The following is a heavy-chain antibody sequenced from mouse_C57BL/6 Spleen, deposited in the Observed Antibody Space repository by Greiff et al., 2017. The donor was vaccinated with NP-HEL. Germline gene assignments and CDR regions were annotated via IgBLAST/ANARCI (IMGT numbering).Heavy chain of an antibody. J-gene: IGHJ1*03. CDR3: ARGTGLWYFDV. V-gene: IGHV1-50*01. Sequence: VQLQQPGAELVKPGASVKLSCKASGYTFTSYWMQWVKQRPGQGLEWIGEIDPSDSYTNYNQKFKGKATLTVDTSSSTAYMQLSSLTSEDSAVYYCARGTGLWYFDVWGTGTTVTVSS. CDR1: GYTFTSYW. D-gene: IGHD3-3*01. CDR2: IDPSDSYT.